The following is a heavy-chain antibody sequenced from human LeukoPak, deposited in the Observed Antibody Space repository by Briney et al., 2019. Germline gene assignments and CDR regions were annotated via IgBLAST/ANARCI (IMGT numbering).Heavy chain of an antibody. J-gene: IGHJ5*02. CDR3: ARSMSDNRSA. CDR2: IYSDDST. D-gene: IGHD1-14*01. V-gene: IGHV3-53*01. Sequence: GGSLRHSCAASGFTVSSNYMSWVRQAPGKGLEWVSVIYSDDSTHYADSVKGRFTISKDNSKNTVYLQMDSLRAEDTAVYYCARSMSDNRSAWGQGTLVTVSS. CDR1: GFTVSSNY.